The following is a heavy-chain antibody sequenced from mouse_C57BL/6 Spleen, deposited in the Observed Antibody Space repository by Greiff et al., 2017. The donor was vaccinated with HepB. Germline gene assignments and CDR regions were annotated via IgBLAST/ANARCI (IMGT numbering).Heavy chain of an antibody. CDR2: ISYDGSN. CDR3: ARDYYVSSYDY. V-gene: IGHV3-6*01. J-gene: IGHJ2*01. CDR1: GYSITSGYY. D-gene: IGHD1-1*01. Sequence: ESGPGLVKPSQSLSLTCSVTGYSITSGYYWNWIRQFPGNKLEWMGYISYDGSNNYNPSLKNRISITRDTSKNQFFLKLNSVTTEDTATYYCARDYYVSSYDYWGQGTTLTVSS.